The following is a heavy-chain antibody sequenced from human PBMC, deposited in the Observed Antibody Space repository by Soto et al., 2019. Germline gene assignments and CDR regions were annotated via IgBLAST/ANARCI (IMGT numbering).Heavy chain of an antibody. CDR1: GFTFSSYG. Sequence: GGSLRLSCAASGFTFSSYGMHWVRQAPGKGLEWVAVISYDGSNKYYADSVKGRFTISRDNSKNTLYLQMNSLGAEDTAVYYCAKDQTGVTIFGVVIIRTLRYYYYMDVWGKGTTVTVSS. D-gene: IGHD3-3*01. V-gene: IGHV3-30*18. CDR3: AKDQTGVTIFGVVIIRTLRYYYYMDV. J-gene: IGHJ6*03. CDR2: ISYDGSNK.